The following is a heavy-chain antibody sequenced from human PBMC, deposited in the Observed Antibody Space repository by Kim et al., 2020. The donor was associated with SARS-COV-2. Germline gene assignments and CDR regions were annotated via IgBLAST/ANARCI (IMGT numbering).Heavy chain of an antibody. CDR3: ATWGSGWFGC. CDR1: GGSISSSSYY. J-gene: IGHJ5*01. Sequence: SETLSLTCTVSGGSISSSSYYWGWIRQPPGKGLEWIGSIYYSGSTYYNPSLKSRVTISVDTSKNQFSLKLSSVTAADTAVYYCATWGSGWFGCWGQGTLVTVSS. D-gene: IGHD6-19*01. V-gene: IGHV4-39*01. CDR2: IYYSGST.